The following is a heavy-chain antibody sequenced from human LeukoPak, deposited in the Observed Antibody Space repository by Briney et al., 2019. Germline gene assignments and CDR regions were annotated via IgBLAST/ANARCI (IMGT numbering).Heavy chain of an antibody. V-gene: IGHV3-23*01. CDR2: VSGSGGST. J-gene: IGHJ4*02. D-gene: IGHD6-13*01. CDR1: GFTFSSYG. Sequence: PGGSLRLSCAASGFTFSSYGMSWVRQAPGKGLEWVSAVSGSGGSTYYADSVKGRFTISRDNSKNTLYLQINSLRAEDTAVYYCAKDKLAAAGEYYFDYWGQGTLVTVSS. CDR3: AKDKLAAAGEYYFDY.